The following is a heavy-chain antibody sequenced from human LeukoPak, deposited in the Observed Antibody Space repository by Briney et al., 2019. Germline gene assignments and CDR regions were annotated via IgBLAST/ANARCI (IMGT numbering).Heavy chain of an antibody. D-gene: IGHD1-26*01. CDR2: ISSRSAYI. V-gene: IGHV3-21*01. CDR1: GFTFSDYS. Sequence: GGSLRLSCAASGFTFSDYSMNWVRQAPGKGLEWVSSISSRSAYIHYTDSVKGRFTISRDNAENSLYLQMNNLRADDTAVYYCARDRSGSYPYYFDYWGQGTLVTVSS. CDR3: ARDRSGSYPYYFDY. J-gene: IGHJ4*02.